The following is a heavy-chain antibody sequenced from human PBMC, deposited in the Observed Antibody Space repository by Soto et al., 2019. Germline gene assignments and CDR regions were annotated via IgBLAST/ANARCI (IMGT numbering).Heavy chain of an antibody. V-gene: IGHV4-59*12. CDR3: ARMSPPYSSSSERWFDP. J-gene: IGHJ5*02. CDR1: GGPLSSYF. CDR2: IYYSGST. Sequence: PLEALSPPRAGSGGPLSSYFWGLIRQSPWKGLEWIGYIYYSGSTKYNPSLNSRVTISVDRSKNQFSLKLSSVTAADTAVYYCARMSPPYSSSSERWFDPWGQGTLVTVSS. D-gene: IGHD6-6*01.